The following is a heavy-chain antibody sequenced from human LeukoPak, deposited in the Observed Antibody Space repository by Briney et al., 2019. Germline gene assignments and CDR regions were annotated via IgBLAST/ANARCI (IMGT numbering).Heavy chain of an antibody. CDR2: MNPHSGNK. CDR3: ARLPYYYNSSDSAL. V-gene: IGHV1-8*01. D-gene: IGHD3-22*01. Sequence: GASVTVSFTSSVYTFNIYDINWVRQAPGQGLEWVGWMNPHSGNKAYAQRFQGRVSLTRNTSISTAYMELSSLRSEDTAVYYCARLPYYYNSSDSALWGQGTLVTVSS. CDR1: VYTFNIYD. J-gene: IGHJ4*02.